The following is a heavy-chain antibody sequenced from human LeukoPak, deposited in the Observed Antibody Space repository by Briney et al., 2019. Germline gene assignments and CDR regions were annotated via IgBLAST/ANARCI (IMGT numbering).Heavy chain of an antibody. J-gene: IGHJ1*01. V-gene: IGHV3-7*01. CDR1: GFTFNRCW. D-gene: IGHD2-21*02. CDR2: INPDGRDT. CDR3: TSWGDTTAEYFQR. Sequence: GGSLRLSCVVSGFTFNRCWLNWVRKAPGKGLEWVAHINPDGRDTYYVNSVKGRFTISRDNAQNSMYLQMNSLRVEDTAVYYCTSWGDTTAEYFQRWGQGTLVTVSS.